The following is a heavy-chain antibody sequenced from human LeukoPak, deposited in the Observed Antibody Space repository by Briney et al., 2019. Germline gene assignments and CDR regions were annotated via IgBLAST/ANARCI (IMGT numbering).Heavy chain of an antibody. V-gene: IGHV4-30-2*01. D-gene: IGHD1-26*01. J-gene: IGHJ4*02. CDR3: ARRVGATGNIYRAYFDY. CDR1: GGSISSGGYS. CDR2: IYHSGST. Sequence: PSETLSLTCAVSGGSISSGGYSWSWLRQLPGKGLEWIGYIYHSGSTYYNPSLKSRVTISVDRSKNQFSLKLSSVTAADTAVYYCARRVGATGNIYRAYFDYWGQGTLVTVSS.